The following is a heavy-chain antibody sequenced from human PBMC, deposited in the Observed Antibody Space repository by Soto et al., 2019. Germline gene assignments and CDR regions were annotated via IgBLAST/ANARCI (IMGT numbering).Heavy chain of an antibody. V-gene: IGHV1-2*04. D-gene: IGHD5-18*01. Sequence: ASVKVSCKASGYTFTGYYMHWVRQAPGQGLEWMGWINPNSGGTNYAQKFQGWVTMTRDTSISTAYMELSRLRSDDTAVYYCARENTAMVKVAFDIWGQGTMVTVSS. CDR1: GYTFTGYY. J-gene: IGHJ3*02. CDR2: INPNSGGT. CDR3: ARENTAMVKVAFDI.